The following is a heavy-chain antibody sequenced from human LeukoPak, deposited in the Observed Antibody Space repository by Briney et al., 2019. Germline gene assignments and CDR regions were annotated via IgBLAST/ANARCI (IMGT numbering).Heavy chain of an antibody. CDR1: GFTFSSYG. Sequence: GGSLRLSCAASGFTFSSYGMHWVRQAPGKGLEWVAVISYDGSNKYYADSVKGRFTISRDNSKNTLYLQMNSLRAEDTAVYYCAKGACSGGSCYSSPFSLIFDYWGQGTLVTVSS. CDR3: AKGACSGGSCYSSPFSLIFDY. D-gene: IGHD2-15*01. J-gene: IGHJ4*02. CDR2: ISYDGSNK. V-gene: IGHV3-30*18.